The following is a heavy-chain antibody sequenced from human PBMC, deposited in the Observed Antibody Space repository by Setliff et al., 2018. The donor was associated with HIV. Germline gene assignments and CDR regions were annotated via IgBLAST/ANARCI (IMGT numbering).Heavy chain of an antibody. CDR1: GYTLTELS. Sequence: ASVKVSCKVSGYTLTELSMHWVRQAPGKGLEWMGGFDPEDGETIYGQKFQGRVTMTEDTSTDTAYMELSSLRFEDTAVYYCATDHPGYYDSSGRDWGQDTLVTVSS. CDR3: ATDHPGYYDSSGRD. V-gene: IGHV1-24*01. CDR2: FDPEDGET. J-gene: IGHJ1*01. D-gene: IGHD3-22*01.